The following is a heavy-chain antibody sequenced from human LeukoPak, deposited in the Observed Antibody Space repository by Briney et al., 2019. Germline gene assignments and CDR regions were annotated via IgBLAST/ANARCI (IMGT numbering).Heavy chain of an antibody. J-gene: IGHJ4*02. V-gene: IGHV4-4*02. CDR2: VSLSGLT. CDR3: SRENGAFSPFGY. CDR1: GGSINSTNW. D-gene: IGHD2-8*01. Sequence: PSGTLSLTCGVSGGSINSTNWWSRVRPPPGQGLEWIGEVSLSGLTNYNPSLSSRVIMALDTSKNHLSLHLTSVTAADTAVYYCSRENGAFSPFGYWGQGYLVTVLS.